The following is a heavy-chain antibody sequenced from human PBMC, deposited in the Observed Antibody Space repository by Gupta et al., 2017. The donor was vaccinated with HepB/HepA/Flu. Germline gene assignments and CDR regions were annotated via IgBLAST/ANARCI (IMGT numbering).Heavy chain of an antibody. CDR3: ASGSNDYATTKYWYFDL. Sequence: QVQLQESGPGLVKPSETLSLTCTVSGGSISSYYWTWIRQPAGKGLEWIGRISTSGSTNYNPSLKSRVTMSVDTSKNQFSLKMSSVTAADKAVYYCASGSNDYATTKYWYFDLWGRGTLVTVSS. D-gene: IGHD4/OR15-4a*01. V-gene: IGHV4-4*07. J-gene: IGHJ2*01. CDR1: GGSISSYY. CDR2: ISTSGST.